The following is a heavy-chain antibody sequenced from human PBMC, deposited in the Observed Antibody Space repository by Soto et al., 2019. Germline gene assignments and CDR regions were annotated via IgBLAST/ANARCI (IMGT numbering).Heavy chain of an antibody. J-gene: IGHJ4*02. Sequence: QVQLVQSGAEVKKPGASVKVSCKASGYTFTSYAMHWVRQAPGQRLEWMGWINAGNGNTKYSQKFQGRVTITRDTTASTAYMELRSRRSEDTAVYYCARDLGGWPDYWGQGTLVTVSS. D-gene: IGHD2-15*01. CDR3: ARDLGGWPDY. V-gene: IGHV1-3*01. CDR1: GYTFTSYA. CDR2: INAGNGNT.